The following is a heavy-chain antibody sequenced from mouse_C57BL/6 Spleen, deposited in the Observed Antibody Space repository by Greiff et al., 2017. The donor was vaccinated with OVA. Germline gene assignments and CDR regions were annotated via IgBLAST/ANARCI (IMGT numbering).Heavy chain of an antibody. D-gene: IGHD1-1*01. CDR2: IDTEDGET. V-gene: IGHV14-2*01. J-gene: IGHJ4*01. CDR3: ARGEVDYGDYYAMDY. Sequence: VKLQQSGAELVKPGASVKLSCTASGFNIKDYYMHWVKQRTEQGLAWIGRIDTEDGETKYAPKFQGKATIQADTASNTAYLQLSSLTSEDTAGYYCARGEVDYGDYYAMDYWGQGTSVTVSS. CDR1: GFNIKDYY.